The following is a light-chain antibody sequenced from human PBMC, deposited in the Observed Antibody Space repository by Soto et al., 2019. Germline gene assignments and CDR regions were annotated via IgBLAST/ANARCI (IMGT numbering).Light chain of an antibody. CDR2: GAS. CDR3: QQYDSSPYT. CDR1: QSVSSDY. V-gene: IGKV3-20*01. Sequence: EIVLTQSPGTLSLSPGGRATLSCRASQSVSSDYLAWYQQKPGQAPRLLIYGASSRATGITDRFSGSGSGTDFTLTISRLEHEDSAVFYCQQYDSSPYTFGQGTRLEIK. J-gene: IGKJ2*01.